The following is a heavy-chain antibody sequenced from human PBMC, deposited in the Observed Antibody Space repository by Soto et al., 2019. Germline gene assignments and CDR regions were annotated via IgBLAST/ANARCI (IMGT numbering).Heavy chain of an antibody. V-gene: IGHV3-33*01. CDR2: IWYDGSNK. J-gene: IGHJ6*02. Sequence: GGSLRLSCAASGFTFSSYGMHWVRQAPGKGLEWVAVIWYDGSNKYYADSVKGRFTISRDNSKNTLYLQMNSLRAEDTAVYYCARGKIVTTYYYYGMDVWGQGTTVTVSS. D-gene: IGHD4-4*01. CDR3: ARGKIVTTYYYYGMDV. CDR1: GFTFSSYG.